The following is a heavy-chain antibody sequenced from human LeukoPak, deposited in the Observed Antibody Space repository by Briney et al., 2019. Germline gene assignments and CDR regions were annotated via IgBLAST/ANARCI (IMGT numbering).Heavy chain of an antibody. D-gene: IGHD2-8*01. CDR2: ISYDGSNK. CDR1: GFTFSSYG. V-gene: IGHV3-30*03. J-gene: IGHJ4*02. Sequence: GGSLRLSCAASGFTFSSYGMHWVRQAPGKGLEWVAVISYDGSNKYYADSVKGRFTISRDNSKNTLYLQMNSLRAEDTAVYYCARDQSGYCTNGVCYTLDYWGQGTLVTVSS. CDR3: ARDQSGYCTNGVCYTLDY.